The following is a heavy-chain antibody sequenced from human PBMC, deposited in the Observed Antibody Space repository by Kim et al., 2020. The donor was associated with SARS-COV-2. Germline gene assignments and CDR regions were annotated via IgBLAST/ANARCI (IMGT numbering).Heavy chain of an antibody. Sequence: SETLSLTCTVSGGSISSSSYYWGWIRQPPGKGLEWIGSIYYSGSTYYNPSLKSRVTISVDTSKNQFSLKLSSVTAADTAVYYCARLRLYWRIAAQTIDYWGQGTLVTVSS. V-gene: IGHV4-39*01. J-gene: IGHJ4*02. CDR2: IYYSGST. CDR3: ARLRLYWRIAAQTIDY. CDR1: GGSISSSSYY. D-gene: IGHD6-6*01.